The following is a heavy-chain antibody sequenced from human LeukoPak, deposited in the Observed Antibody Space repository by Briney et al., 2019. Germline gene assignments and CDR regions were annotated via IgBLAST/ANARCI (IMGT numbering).Heavy chain of an antibody. Sequence: PGGSLRLSCAPSGFTFSSYGMHWVRQAPGQGLEWVAYIQYDGSNEQYGDSVKGRFSISRDSSKNILYLQMNSLRAEDTAVYYCTTDDSGYEQGFDYWGQGTLVTVSS. V-gene: IGHV3-30*02. CDR3: TTDDSGYEQGFDY. J-gene: IGHJ4*02. CDR2: IQYDGSNE. D-gene: IGHD5-12*01. CDR1: GFTFSSYG.